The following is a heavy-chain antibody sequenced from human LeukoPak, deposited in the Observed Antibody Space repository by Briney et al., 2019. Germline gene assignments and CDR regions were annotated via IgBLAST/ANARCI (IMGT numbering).Heavy chain of an antibody. CDR1: GYTFTSYY. CDR3: AREGAIIAVAGTGFDY. D-gene: IGHD6-19*01. J-gene: IGHJ4*02. V-gene: IGHV1-46*03. Sequence: AASLKVSCKASGYTFTSYYMHWVRQAPGQGLEWMGIINPSGGSTSYAQKFQGRVTMTRDTSTSTVYMELSSLRSEDTAVYYCAREGAIIAVAGTGFDYWGQGTLVTVSS. CDR2: INPSGGST.